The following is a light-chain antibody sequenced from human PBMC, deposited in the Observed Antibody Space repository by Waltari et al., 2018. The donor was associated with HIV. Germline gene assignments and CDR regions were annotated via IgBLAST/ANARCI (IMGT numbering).Light chain of an antibody. CDR3: KSSTSRSTPCV. J-gene: IGLJ1*01. V-gene: IGLV2-14*01. CDR1: NSDIGGHNS. CDR2: DVS. Sequence: QSALTQPASVSGSPGQSITISCTGSNSDIGGHNSVCWYQQHPGKAPKLIIYDVSSRPSGVSKRFSGSKSGNTASLTISGLQAEDEADYYCKSSTSRSTPCVFGTGTKVTVL.